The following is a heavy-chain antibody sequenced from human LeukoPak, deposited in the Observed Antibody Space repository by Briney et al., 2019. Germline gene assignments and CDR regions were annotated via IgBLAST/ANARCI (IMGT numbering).Heavy chain of an antibody. CDR1: GYSISSGYY. Sequence: PSETLSLTCAVSGYSISSGYYWGGIRQPPGKGLEWIGRIYHSGSTYYNPSLTSRVTISVDTSKNQFSLKLSSVTAADTAVYYCARRRVRYSSSQGEFDPWGQGTLVTVSS. D-gene: IGHD6-13*01. J-gene: IGHJ5*02. V-gene: IGHV4-38-2*01. CDR2: IYHSGST. CDR3: ARRRVRYSSSQGEFDP.